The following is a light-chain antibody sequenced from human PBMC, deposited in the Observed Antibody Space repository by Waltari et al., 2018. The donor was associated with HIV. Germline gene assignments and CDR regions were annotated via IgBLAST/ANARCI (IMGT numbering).Light chain of an antibody. CDR1: SSELGGYYY. Sequence: QSALNQAPSPSGAPGQSVTHPLPGTSSELGGYYYVSWYQQHPGKAPKLMIYEVSKRPSGVPDRFSGSKAGNTASLTVSGLQAEDEADYYCSSYAGSNNFGVFGGGTKLTVL. V-gene: IGLV2-8*01. CDR3: SSYAGSNNFGV. CDR2: EVS. J-gene: IGLJ2*01.